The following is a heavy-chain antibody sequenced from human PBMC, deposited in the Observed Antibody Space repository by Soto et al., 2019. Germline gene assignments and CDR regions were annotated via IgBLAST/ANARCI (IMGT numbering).Heavy chain of an antibody. CDR3: ARDPGFGESPPYGMDV. Sequence: PSETLSLTCTVSGGSISSGGYYWSWIRQHPGKGLEWIGYIYYSGSTYYNPSLKSRVTISVDTSKNQFSLKLSSVTAADTAVYYCARDPGFGESPPYGMDVWGQGTTVTVSS. D-gene: IGHD3-10*01. V-gene: IGHV4-31*03. CDR1: GGSISSGGYY. J-gene: IGHJ6*02. CDR2: IYYSGST.